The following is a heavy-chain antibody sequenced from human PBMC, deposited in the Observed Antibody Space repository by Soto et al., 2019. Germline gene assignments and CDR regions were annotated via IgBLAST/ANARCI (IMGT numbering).Heavy chain of an antibody. CDR3: AKGPPPYDFWSGYYHTLNFDY. CDR1: GFTFSSYA. CDR2: ISGSGGST. Sequence: GGSLRLSCAASGFTFSSYAMSWVRQAPGKGLEWVSAISGSGGSTYYTDSVKGRFTISRDNSKNTLYLKMNSLRAEDTAVYYCAKGPPPYDFWSGYYHTLNFDYWGQGTLVTVSS. J-gene: IGHJ4*02. V-gene: IGHV3-23*01. D-gene: IGHD3-3*01.